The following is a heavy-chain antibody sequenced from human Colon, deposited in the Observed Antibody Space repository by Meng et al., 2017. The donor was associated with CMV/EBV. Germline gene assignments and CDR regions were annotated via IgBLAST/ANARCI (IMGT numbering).Heavy chain of an antibody. J-gene: IGHJ4*02. CDR3: ARVVGGYDYIDH. V-gene: IGHV4-38-2*02. D-gene: IGHD5-12*01. Sequence: GSLRLSCTVSGSSIKANYYWGWVRQAPGKGLEWIGSIYYSGNMYHNPSLKSRVTMSEDTSNNQFSLKLRAVTAADTAVYYCARVVGGYDYIDHWGQGTLVTVPQ. CDR2: IYYSGNM. CDR1: GSSIKANYY.